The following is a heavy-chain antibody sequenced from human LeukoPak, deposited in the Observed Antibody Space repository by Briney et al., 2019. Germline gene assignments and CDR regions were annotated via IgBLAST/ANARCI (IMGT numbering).Heavy chain of an antibody. J-gene: IGHJ4*02. D-gene: IGHD2-2*01. Sequence: PPETLSLTCAVSGGAFSNYFWTWIRQPPGKGLEWIAEINDSGSTNPNSSLRSRVAISVDTSKNQFSLRLTSVTAADTAVYYCARGQYCSTTTCYSARRYFDFWGQGTLVTVSS. CDR2: INDSGST. V-gene: IGHV4-34*01. CDR1: GGAFSNYF. CDR3: ARGQYCSTTTCYSARRYFDF.